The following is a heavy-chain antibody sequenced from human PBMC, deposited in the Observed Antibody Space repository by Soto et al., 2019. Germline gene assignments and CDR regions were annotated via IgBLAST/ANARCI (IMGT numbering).Heavy chain of an antibody. Sequence: GGSLRLSCAASGFTFSSYGMNWVRLAPGEGLEWVSTVTASGGSTFYADSVKGRFTISRDNSKNTLDLQMNSLRVDDTAIYYSVRSWGYWGRGIVVTVFS. J-gene: IGHJ4*02. V-gene: IGHV3-23*01. D-gene: IGHD6-13*01. CDR2: VTASGGST. CDR1: GFTFSSYG. CDR3: VRSWGY.